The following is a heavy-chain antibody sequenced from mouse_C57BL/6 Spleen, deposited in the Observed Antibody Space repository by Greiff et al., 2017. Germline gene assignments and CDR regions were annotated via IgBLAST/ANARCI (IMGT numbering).Heavy chain of an antibody. V-gene: IGHV1-61*01. CDR2: IYPSDSET. CDR1: GYTFTSYW. Sequence: QVQLKQPGAELVRPGSSVKLSCKASGYTFTSYWMDWVKQRPGQGLEWIGNIYPSDSETHYNQKFKDKATLTVDKSSSTAYMQLSSLTSEDSAVYYCARGYYGYFDVWGTGTTVTVSS. J-gene: IGHJ1*03. CDR3: ARGYYGYFDV.